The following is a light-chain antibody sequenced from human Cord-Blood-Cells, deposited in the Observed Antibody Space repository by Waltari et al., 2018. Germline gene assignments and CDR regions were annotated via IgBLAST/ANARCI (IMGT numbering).Light chain of an antibody. CDR2: GAS. Sequence: DIAMTLSPANPSIAPGERATLSCRASQSVSSNLAWYQQKPGQAPRHLIYGASTRATGIPAWFSGIESATEFTLTIICLRYEYFAVYCCQQYHNCLFTFGPGTKVDIQ. CDR1: QSVSSN. J-gene: IGKJ3*01. CDR3: QQYHNCLFT. V-gene: IGKV3-15*01.